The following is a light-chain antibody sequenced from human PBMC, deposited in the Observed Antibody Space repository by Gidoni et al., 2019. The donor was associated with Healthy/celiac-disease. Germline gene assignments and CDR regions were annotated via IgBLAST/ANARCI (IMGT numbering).Light chain of an antibody. CDR1: QSVSSN. J-gene: IGKJ1*01. V-gene: IGKV3-15*01. Sequence: IVMTQSPATLSVSPGERATLSCRASQSVSSNLAWYQQKPGQAPRLLIYVASTRATGIPARFSGSGSGTEFTLTISSLQSEDFAVYYCQQYNNWPPTFGQGTKVEIK. CDR2: VAS. CDR3: QQYNNWPPT.